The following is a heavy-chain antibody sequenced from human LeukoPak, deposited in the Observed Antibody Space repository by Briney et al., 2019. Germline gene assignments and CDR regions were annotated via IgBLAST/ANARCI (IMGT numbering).Heavy chain of an antibody. CDR2: VDPEDGET. J-gene: IGHJ6*03. V-gene: IGHV1-69-2*01. Sequence: ASVKVSCKASGGTFSSYAISWVRQAPGKGLEWMGLVDPEDGETIYAEKFQGRVTITADTSTDTAYMELSSLRSEDTAVYYCATLRFLEWFSYYYYMDVWGKGTTVTVSS. CDR1: GGTFSSYA. D-gene: IGHD3-3*01. CDR3: ATLRFLEWFSYYYYMDV.